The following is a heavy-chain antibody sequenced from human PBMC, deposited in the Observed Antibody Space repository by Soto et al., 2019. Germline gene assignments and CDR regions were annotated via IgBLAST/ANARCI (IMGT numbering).Heavy chain of an antibody. V-gene: IGHV1-8*01. D-gene: IGHD3-3*01. CDR1: GYTFTSYD. Sequence: ASVKVSCKASGYTFTSYDINWVRQATGQGLEWMGWMNPNSGNTGYAQKFQGRATMTRNTSISTAYMELSSLRSEDTAVYYCASGVFWSGRESGGWGQGTLVTVSS. CDR2: MNPNSGNT. J-gene: IGHJ4*02. CDR3: ASGVFWSGRESGG.